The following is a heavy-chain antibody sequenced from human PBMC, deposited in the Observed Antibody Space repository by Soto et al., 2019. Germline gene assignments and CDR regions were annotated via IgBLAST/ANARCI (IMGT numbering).Heavy chain of an antibody. D-gene: IGHD1-26*01. CDR2: IYYSGST. CDR1: GGSISSYY. CDR3: ATTRGGYHTGYFQH. V-gene: IGHV4-59*06. Sequence: PSETLSLTCTVSGGSISSYYWSWIRQHPGKGLEWIGYIYYSGSTYYNPSLKSRVTISVDTSKNQFSLKLSSVTAADTAVYYCATTRGGYHTGYFQHWGQGTLVTVSS. J-gene: IGHJ1*01.